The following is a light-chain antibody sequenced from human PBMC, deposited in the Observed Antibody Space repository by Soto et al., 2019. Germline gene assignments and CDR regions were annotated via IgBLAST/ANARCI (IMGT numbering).Light chain of an antibody. V-gene: IGKV3-20*01. CDR1: QTVRNNY. Sequence: EFVLTQSPGTLSLSPGERATLSCRASQTVRNNYLAWYQQKPGQAPRLLIYGASARATGIPDRFSGSGSGTDFTLTITRLEPEDFAIYYCQQYSRSPPTFGRGTKVDIK. CDR3: QQYSRSPPT. CDR2: GAS. J-gene: IGKJ1*01.